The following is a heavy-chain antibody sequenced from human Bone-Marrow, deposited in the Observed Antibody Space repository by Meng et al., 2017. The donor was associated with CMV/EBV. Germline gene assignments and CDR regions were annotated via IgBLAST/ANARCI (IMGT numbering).Heavy chain of an antibody. CDR3: ARRDSSLGYYYALDG. J-gene: IGHJ6*02. V-gene: IGHV5-51*01. CDR1: GYSFTNYW. Sequence: GGSLRLSCKGSGYSFTNYWIGWVRQMPGKCLECMGIIYPGDSETIYSPSFQGQVTISVDKSITTAYLEWSSLKASDTAMYYCARRDSSLGYYYALDGWGQGTTVTVSS. D-gene: IGHD6-13*01. CDR2: IYPGDSET.